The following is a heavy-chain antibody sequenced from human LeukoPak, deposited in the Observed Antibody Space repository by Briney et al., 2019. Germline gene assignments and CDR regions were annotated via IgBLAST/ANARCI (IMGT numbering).Heavy chain of an antibody. CDR3: ARAEGCSSTSCYHYYYYYMDV. V-gene: IGHV4-39*07. CDR2: IYYSGST. J-gene: IGHJ6*03. D-gene: IGHD2-2*01. CDR1: GGSISSSSYY. Sequence: SDTLSLTCTVSGGSISSSSYYWGWIRQPPGTGLEWIGTIYYSGSTYYNPSLKSRVTISVDTSKNQFSLRLSSVTAADTAVYYCARAEGCSSTSCYHYYYYYMDVWGKGTTVTISS.